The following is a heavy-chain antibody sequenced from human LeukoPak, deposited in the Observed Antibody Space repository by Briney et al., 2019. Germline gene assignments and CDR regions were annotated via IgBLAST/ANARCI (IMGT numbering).Heavy chain of an antibody. CDR2: IYSGGST. CDR1: GFTVSSNY. V-gene: IGHV3-53*01. J-gene: IGHJ6*02. Sequence: GGSLRLSCAASGFTVSSNYMSWVRQAPGKGLEWVSVIYSGGSTYYADSVKGRFTISRDNSKNTLYLQMNSLRAEDTAVYYCARVALGRPDYYYYGMDVWGQGTTVTVSS. CDR3: ARVALGRPDYYYYGMDV. D-gene: IGHD2-15*01.